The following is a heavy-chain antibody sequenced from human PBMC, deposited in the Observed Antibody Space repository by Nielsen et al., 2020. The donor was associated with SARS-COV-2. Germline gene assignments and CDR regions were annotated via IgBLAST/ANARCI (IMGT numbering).Heavy chain of an antibody. CDR2: IYPGDSDT. CDR3: ARHGHVDTAMAFDY. D-gene: IGHD5-18*01. Sequence: GGSLRLSCKGSGYSFNSYWIGWVRQMPGKGLEWMGIIYPGDSDTRYSPSFQGQVTISADKSISTAYLQWSSLKASDTAMYYCARHGHVDTAMAFDYWGQGTLVTVSS. V-gene: IGHV5-51*01. J-gene: IGHJ4*02. CDR1: GYSFNSYW.